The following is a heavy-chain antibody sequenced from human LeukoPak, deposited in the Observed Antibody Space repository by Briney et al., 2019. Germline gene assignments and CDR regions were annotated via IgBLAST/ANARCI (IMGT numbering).Heavy chain of an antibody. CDR3: ARLSPSGWYGYFQQ. CDR2: ISWNSGSI. J-gene: IGHJ1*01. V-gene: IGHV3-9*01. D-gene: IGHD6-19*01. Sequence: PGRSLRLSCAASGFTFDDYTMHWVRQAPGKGLEWVSGISWNSGSIGYADSVKGRFTISRDNAKNSLYLQMNSLRAEDTAVYYCARLSPSGWYGYFQQWGQGTLVTVSA. CDR1: GFTFDDYT.